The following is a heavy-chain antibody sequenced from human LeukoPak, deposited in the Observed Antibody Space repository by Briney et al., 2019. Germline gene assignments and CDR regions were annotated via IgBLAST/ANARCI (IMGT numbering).Heavy chain of an antibody. CDR3: ARVSWFPGTSYYFMDV. D-gene: IGHD1-1*01. J-gene: IGHJ6*03. Sequence: SQTLSLTCTVSGGSISSGSYFWSWIRQPAGKGLELIGRINTSGSTKYNPSLKSRVTISVDTSKNQFSLKLSSVTAADTAVYYCARVSWFPGTSYYFMDVWGKGTTVTVSS. CDR1: GGSISSGSYF. CDR2: INTSGST. V-gene: IGHV4-61*02.